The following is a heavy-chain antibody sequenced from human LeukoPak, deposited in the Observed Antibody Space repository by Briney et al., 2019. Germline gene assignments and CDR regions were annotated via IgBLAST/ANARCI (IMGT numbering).Heavy chain of an antibody. CDR2: INHSGST. D-gene: IGHD3-16*02. V-gene: IGHV4-34*01. CDR1: GGSFSGYY. J-gene: IGHJ3*02. CDR3: ARNLRVNAFDI. Sequence: SETLSLTCAVYGGSFSGYYWSWIRQPPGKGLEWIGEINHSGSTNYNPSLKSRVTISVGTSKNQFSLKLSSVTAADTAVYYCARNLRVNAFDIWGQGTMVTVSS.